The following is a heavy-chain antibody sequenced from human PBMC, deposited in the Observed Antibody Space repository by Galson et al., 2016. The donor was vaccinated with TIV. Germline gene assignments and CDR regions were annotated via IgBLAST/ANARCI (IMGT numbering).Heavy chain of an antibody. CDR2: IFHSGST. Sequence: ETLSLTCAVSGGSISSSNWWSWVRQPPGKGLEWIGEIFHSGSTNYNPSLKNRVTISVDKSKNQFSLKLSSVTAADTAVYYCARVAPGSGPLRAGSGYFDLWGRGTLVTVSS. J-gene: IGHJ2*01. D-gene: IGHD2-15*01. CDR1: GGSISSSNW. V-gene: IGHV4-4*02. CDR3: ARVAPGSGPLRAGSGYFDL.